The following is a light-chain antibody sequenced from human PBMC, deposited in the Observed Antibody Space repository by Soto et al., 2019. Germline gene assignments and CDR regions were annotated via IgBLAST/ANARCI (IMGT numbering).Light chain of an antibody. V-gene: IGLV2-8*01. J-gene: IGLJ1*01. CDR1: SSDVGGYNY. CDR2: EVS. CDR3: SSYAGSNNYV. Sequence: QSALTQPPSASGSPGQSVTISCTGTSSDVGGYNYVSWYQQHPGKAPKLMIYEVSKRPSGVPDRFSGSKSGNTASLTVSGHQAEVGSDYYCSSYAGSNNYVFGTGTKLT.